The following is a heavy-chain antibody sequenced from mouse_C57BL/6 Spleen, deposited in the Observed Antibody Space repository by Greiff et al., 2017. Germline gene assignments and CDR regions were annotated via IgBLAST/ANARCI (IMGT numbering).Heavy chain of an antibody. J-gene: IGHJ3*01. CDR1: GFNIKDDY. Sequence: VQLQQSGAELVRPGASVKLSCTASGFNIKDDYMHWVKQRPEQGLEWIGWIDPENGDTEYASKFQGKATITADTSSNTAYLQLSSLTSEDTAVYYCTSPYYYYGSSYSAWFAYWGQGTLVTVSA. CDR3: TSPYYYYGSSYSAWFAY. V-gene: IGHV14-4*01. D-gene: IGHD1-1*01. CDR2: IDPENGDT.